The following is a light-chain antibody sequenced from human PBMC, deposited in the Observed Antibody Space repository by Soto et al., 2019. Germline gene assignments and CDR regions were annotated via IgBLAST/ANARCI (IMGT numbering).Light chain of an antibody. CDR3: CSYVGATTYV. CDR1: SSDVGNYIF. CDR2: DIN. V-gene: IGLV2-23*02. J-gene: IGLJ1*01. Sequence: QSALTQPASVSGSPGQSITISCTGTSSDVGNYIFVSWYRQHPGKAPKLMIYDINNRPSGVSNRFSGSNSGSTASLTISGLQAEDEADYYCCSYVGATTYVFGTGTKLTVL.